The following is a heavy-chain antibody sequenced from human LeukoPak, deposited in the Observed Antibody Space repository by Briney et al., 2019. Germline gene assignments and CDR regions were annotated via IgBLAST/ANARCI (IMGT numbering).Heavy chain of an antibody. Sequence: GGSLRLSCAASGFTFSSYGMHWVRQAPGKGLEWVAVISYDGSNKYYADSVKGRFTISRDNSKNTLYLQMNSLRAEDTAVYYCAPRGYSGYGGFDYWGQGTLVTVSS. CDR2: ISYDGSNK. CDR3: APRGYSGYGGFDY. D-gene: IGHD5-12*01. V-gene: IGHV3-30*03. J-gene: IGHJ4*02. CDR1: GFTFSSYG.